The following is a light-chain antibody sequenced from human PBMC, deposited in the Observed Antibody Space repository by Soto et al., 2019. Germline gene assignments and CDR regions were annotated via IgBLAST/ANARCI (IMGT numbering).Light chain of an antibody. CDR2: SNN. CDR1: NSNIGSNT. J-gene: IGLJ7*01. CDR3: ASYAGTKLFV. Sequence: QSVLTQPPSASGTPGQRVTISCSGSNSNIGSNTVNWYQQLPGTAPKLLIYSNNQRPSGVPGRFSDSKSGTSASLAISGLQSEDEADYYCASYAGTKLFVFGSGTQLTVL. V-gene: IGLV1-44*01.